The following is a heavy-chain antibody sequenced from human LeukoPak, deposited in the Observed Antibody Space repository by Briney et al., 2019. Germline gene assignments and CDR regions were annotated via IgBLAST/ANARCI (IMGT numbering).Heavy chain of an antibody. Sequence: ASVTVSCTASGYTFTIYGISWVRQPPGQWHEWMGWINPNSGGTNYAQKFQGRVTMTRDTSISTAYMELSRLRSDDTAVYYCARSPRATDFDYWGQGTLVTVSS. CDR3: ARSPRATDFDY. CDR2: INPNSGGT. V-gene: IGHV1-2*02. CDR1: GYTFTIYG. J-gene: IGHJ4*02. D-gene: IGHD5-24*01.